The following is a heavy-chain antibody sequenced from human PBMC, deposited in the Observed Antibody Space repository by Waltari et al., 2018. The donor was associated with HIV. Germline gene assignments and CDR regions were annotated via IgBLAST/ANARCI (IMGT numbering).Heavy chain of an antibody. CDR3: ARDGGRRGPFGY. V-gene: IGHV3-7*01. J-gene: IGHJ4*02. D-gene: IGHD3-3*01. CDR2: IKQDGSEK. Sequence: EVQLVESGGGVVQPGGPLRLSCAASGFTFRNYWLSWVRQAPGKGLEWVANIKQDGSEKYYVDSVKGRFTISRDNDKNSVDLQMNSLRAEDTAVYYCARDGGRRGPFGYWGQGTLVTVSS. CDR1: GFTFRNYW.